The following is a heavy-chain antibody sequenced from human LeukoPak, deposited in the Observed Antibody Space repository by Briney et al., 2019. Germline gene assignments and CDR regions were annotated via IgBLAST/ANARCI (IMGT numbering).Heavy chain of an antibody. CDR1: GFTFTDYY. V-gene: IGHV1-2*02. CDR3: ARDLRVQATAALDY. J-gene: IGHJ4*02. Sequence: ASVKVSCKASGFTFTDYYIHWVRQAPGQGLEWMGSIHPKSGGTKYAQKFQGRVTVTRDTSISATYMELSRLTSDDTAVYYCARDLRVQATAALDYWGQGTLVTVSS. CDR2: IHPKSGGT. D-gene: IGHD6-13*01.